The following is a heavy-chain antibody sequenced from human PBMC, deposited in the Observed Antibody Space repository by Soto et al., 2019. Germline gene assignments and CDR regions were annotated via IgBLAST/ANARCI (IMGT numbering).Heavy chain of an antibody. CDR3: AKGHYYDRTGGYSYVDY. Sequence: PGGSLRLSCAASGFTFSNYGMHWVRQAPGKGLEWVAIVSYDGSEQFYADSVKDRFTISRDNYKNTLSLQMNSLRAEDTAVYYCAKGHYYDRTGGYSYVDYWGQGTLVTVSS. CDR2: VSYDGSEQ. CDR1: GFTFSNYG. J-gene: IGHJ4*02. D-gene: IGHD3-22*01. V-gene: IGHV3-30*18.